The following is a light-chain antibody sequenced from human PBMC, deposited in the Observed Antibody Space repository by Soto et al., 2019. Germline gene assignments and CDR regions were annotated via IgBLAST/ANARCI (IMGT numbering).Light chain of an antibody. CDR2: KNN. J-gene: IGLJ3*02. CDR3: AAWDDSLGGHLV. CDR1: SSNIGSNY. V-gene: IGLV1-47*01. Sequence: QSVLTQPPSASGTPGQRVTISCSGSSSNIGSNYVYWYQQLPGTAPKFLIYKNNQRPSGVPDRFSGSKSGTSAFLAIGGLRSEDEADYYCAAWDDSLGGHLVFGGGTKLTVL.